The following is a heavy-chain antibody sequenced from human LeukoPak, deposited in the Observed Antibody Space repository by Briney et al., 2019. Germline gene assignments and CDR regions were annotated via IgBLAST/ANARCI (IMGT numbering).Heavy chain of an antibody. CDR2: IYPVDSDI. J-gene: IGHJ6*02. Sequence: GESLKISCKGSGYSFTSYWIGWVRQMPDKGLEWMGIIYPVDSDIRYSPSFQGQVTISADKSISTAYLQWSSLKASDTAMYYCATRSTGYYGSGNGMDVWGQGTTVTVSS. CDR3: ATRSTGYYGSGNGMDV. V-gene: IGHV5-51*01. CDR1: GYSFTSYW. D-gene: IGHD3-10*01.